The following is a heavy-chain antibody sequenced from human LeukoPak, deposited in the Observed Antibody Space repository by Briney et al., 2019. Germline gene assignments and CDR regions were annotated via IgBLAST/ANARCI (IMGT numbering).Heavy chain of an antibody. CDR1: GGTFSSYA. V-gene: IGHV1-69*05. Sequence: ASVKVSCXASGGTFSSYAISWVRQAPGQGLEWMVGIIPIFGTANYAQKFQGRVTITTDESTGTAYMELSSLRSEDTAVYYWARDWGVPAASRFFWFDPWGQGTLVTVSS. D-gene: IGHD2-2*01. CDR2: IIPIFGTA. J-gene: IGHJ5*02. CDR3: ARDWGVPAASRFFWFDP.